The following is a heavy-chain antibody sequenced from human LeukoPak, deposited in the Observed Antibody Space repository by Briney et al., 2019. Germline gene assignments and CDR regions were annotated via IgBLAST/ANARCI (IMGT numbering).Heavy chain of an antibody. CDR1: GYSFTSYW. V-gene: IGHV5-51*01. CDR2: IYPGDSDT. D-gene: IGHD5-24*01. J-gene: IGHJ4*02. Sequence: GESLKISCKGSGYSFTSYWIGWVRQMPGKGLERMGIIYPGDSDTRYSPSFQGQVTISADKSISTAYLQWSSLKASDTAMYYCARRGIRDGYGIDYWGQGTLVTVSS. CDR3: ARRGIRDGYGIDY.